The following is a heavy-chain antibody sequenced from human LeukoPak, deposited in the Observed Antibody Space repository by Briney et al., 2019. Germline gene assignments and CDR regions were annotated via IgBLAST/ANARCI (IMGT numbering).Heavy chain of an antibody. Sequence: GGSLRLPCAASGFTFSSYSMNWVRQAPGKGLEWVSSISSSSSYIYYADSVKGRFTISRDNAKNSLYLQMNSLRAEDTAVYYCTRDRVGYSYGNGPADAFDIWGKGQWSPSL. D-gene: IGHD5-18*01. J-gene: IGHJ3*02. CDR2: ISSSSSYI. CDR3: TRDRVGYSYGNGPADAFDI. V-gene: IGHV3-21*01. CDR1: GFTFSSYS.